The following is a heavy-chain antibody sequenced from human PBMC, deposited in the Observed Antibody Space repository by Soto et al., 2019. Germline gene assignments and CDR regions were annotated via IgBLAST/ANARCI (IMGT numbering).Heavy chain of an antibody. Sequence: GGSLRLSCAAFGFTFSYSYMSWIRQPPGKGLERVSYISSSSSYTDYTDSVKGRFTISRDNAKNTLYLQMNSLRAEDTAVYYCXREGDIVVVVAANWFDPWGQGTLVTVSS. J-gene: IGHJ5*02. V-gene: IGHV3-11*06. D-gene: IGHD2-15*01. CDR3: XREGDIVVVVAANWFDP. CDR2: ISSSSSYT. CDR1: GFTFSYSY.